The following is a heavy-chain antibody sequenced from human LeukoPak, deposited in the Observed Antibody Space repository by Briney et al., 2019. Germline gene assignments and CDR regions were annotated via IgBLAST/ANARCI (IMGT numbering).Heavy chain of an antibody. CDR1: GFTVSRNY. CDR3: AKSGLNRFDY. Sequence: GGSLRLSCAASGFTVSRNYMNWVRQAPGKGLEWVSIIYSGGNTYYADSVKGRFTISRDNSKNTLFLQMNSLRADDTAIYYCAKSGLNRFDYWGQGTLVTVSS. V-gene: IGHV3-53*01. J-gene: IGHJ4*02. D-gene: IGHD2-15*01. CDR2: IYSGGNT.